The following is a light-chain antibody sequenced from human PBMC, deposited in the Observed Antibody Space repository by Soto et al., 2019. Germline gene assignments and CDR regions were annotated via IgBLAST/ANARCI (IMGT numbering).Light chain of an antibody. CDR2: GAS. CDR1: QSVTTY. CDR3: QQYLTSPLT. Sequence: EIVLTQSPGTLSLSPGERATLSCRAGQSVTTYLAWYQPKPGQAPRLLIQGASSRAAGIPDRFSGSGSGTDFTLTISRLEHEDFAVYYCQQYLTSPLTFGGGTKVEIK. J-gene: IGKJ4*01. V-gene: IGKV3-20*01.